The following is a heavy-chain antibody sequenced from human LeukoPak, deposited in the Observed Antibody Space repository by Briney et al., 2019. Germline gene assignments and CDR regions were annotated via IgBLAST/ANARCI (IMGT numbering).Heavy chain of an antibody. D-gene: IGHD3-9*01. Sequence: KASQTLSLTCAVSGGSISSGGYSWSWIRQPPGKGLEWIGYIYHSGSTYYNPSLKSRVTMSVDTSKNQFSLKLSSVTAADTAVYYCARSLRYFDWLGDVAEVWGQGTLVTVSS. CDR1: GGSISSGGYS. J-gene: IGHJ4*02. CDR2: IYHSGST. V-gene: IGHV4-30-2*01. CDR3: ARSLRYFDWLGDVAEV.